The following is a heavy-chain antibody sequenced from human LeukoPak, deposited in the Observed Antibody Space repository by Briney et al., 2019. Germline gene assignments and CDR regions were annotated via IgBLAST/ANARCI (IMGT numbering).Heavy chain of an antibody. CDR2: IYYSGST. Sequence: SETLSLTCTVSGGSISSGDYYWSWIRQPPGTGLEWIGYIYYSGSTYYNPSLKSRVTISVDTSKNQFSLRLSSVTAADTAVYYCARRRYYDILTGYYKGAFDIWGQGTMVTVSS. D-gene: IGHD3-9*01. J-gene: IGHJ3*02. V-gene: IGHV4-30-4*08. CDR1: GGSISSGDYY. CDR3: ARRRYYDILTGYYKGAFDI.